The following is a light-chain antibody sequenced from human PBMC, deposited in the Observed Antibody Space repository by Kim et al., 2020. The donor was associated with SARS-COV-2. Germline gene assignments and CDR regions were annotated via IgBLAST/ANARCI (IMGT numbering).Light chain of an antibody. CDR2: GAS. CDR1: QSVSSSN. CDR3: QQYGSSPYT. Sequence: LSPGERATLSCRASQSVSSSNLAWYQQKPRQAPRLLIYGASSRATGIPDRFSGSGSGTDFTLTISRLEPEDFAVYYCQQYGSSPYTFGQGTKLEI. V-gene: IGKV3-20*01. J-gene: IGKJ2*01.